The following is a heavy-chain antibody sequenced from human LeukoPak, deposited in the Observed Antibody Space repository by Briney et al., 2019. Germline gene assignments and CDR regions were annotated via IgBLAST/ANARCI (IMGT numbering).Heavy chain of an antibody. D-gene: IGHD3-22*01. CDR2: ISTYNGNT. J-gene: IGHJ4*02. CDR3: ARDRPYYDSSGYDY. Sequence: ASVKVSCKSSGYTFTTYGITWVRQAPGQGLEWMGWISTYNGNTNYAQKFQGRVTMTRDTSTSTVYMELSSLRSEDTAVYYCARDRPYYDSSGYDYWGQGTLVTVSS. V-gene: IGHV1-18*01. CDR1: GYTFTTYG.